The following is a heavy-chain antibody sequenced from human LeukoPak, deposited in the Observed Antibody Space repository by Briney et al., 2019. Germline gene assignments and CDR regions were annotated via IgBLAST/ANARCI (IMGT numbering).Heavy chain of an antibody. CDR2: IRSRPINYAT. D-gene: IGHD5-24*01. Sequence: GGSLRLSCAASGFTFSGSTMHWVRQASGKGLEWVGRIRSRPINYATEYGASVKGRFIISRDDSKNTAYLQMNSLKIEDTAVYFCTRFEARDGYNLPYWGQGTLVTVSS. V-gene: IGHV3-73*01. CDR1: GFTFSGST. J-gene: IGHJ4*02. CDR3: TRFEARDGYNLPY.